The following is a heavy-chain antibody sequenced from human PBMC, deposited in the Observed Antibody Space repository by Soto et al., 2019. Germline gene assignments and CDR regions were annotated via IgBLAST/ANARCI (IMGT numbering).Heavy chain of an antibody. D-gene: IGHD2-15*01. CDR3: ASYQPYSSGGSCYSANAFDI. CDR1: GFTFSSYS. Sequence: EVQLVESGGGLVKPGGSLRLSCAASGFTFSSYSMNWVRQAPGKGLEWVSSISSSSSYIYYADSVKGRFTISRDNAKNSLYLQMNSLRAEDTAVYYCASYQPYSSGGSCYSANAFDIWGQGTMVTVSS. CDR2: ISSSSSYI. V-gene: IGHV3-21*01. J-gene: IGHJ3*02.